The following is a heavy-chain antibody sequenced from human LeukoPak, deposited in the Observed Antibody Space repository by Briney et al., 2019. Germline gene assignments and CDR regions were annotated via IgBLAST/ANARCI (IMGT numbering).Heavy chain of an antibody. D-gene: IGHD3-3*01. V-gene: IGHV1-18*01. CDR2: ISAYNGNT. Sequence: ASVKVSCKASGYTFTSYGISWVRQAPGQGLEWMGWISAYNGNTNYAQKLQGRVTMTTDTSTSTAYMELRSLRSDDTAVYYCASSSITIFGVVINAFDIWGQGTMVTASS. CDR1: GYTFTSYG. J-gene: IGHJ3*02. CDR3: ASSSITIFGVVINAFDI.